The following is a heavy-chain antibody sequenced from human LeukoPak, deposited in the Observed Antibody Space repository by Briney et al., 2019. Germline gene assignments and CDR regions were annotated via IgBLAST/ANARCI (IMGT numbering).Heavy chain of an antibody. CDR1: GYTFTSYD. D-gene: IGHD2-21*02. Sequence: ASVKVSCKASGYTFTSYDINWVRQATGQGLEWMGWMNPNSGNTGYAQKFQGRVTMTRNTSISTAYMELSSLRSEDTAVHYCARGHSDCGGDCYVDYWGQGTLVTVSS. J-gene: IGHJ4*02. V-gene: IGHV1-8*01. CDR3: ARGHSDCGGDCYVDY. CDR2: MNPNSGNT.